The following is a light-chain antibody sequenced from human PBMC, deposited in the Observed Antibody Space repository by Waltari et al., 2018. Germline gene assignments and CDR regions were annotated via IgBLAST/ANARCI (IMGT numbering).Light chain of an antibody. V-gene: IGKV1-9*01. CDR3: QQLNEYTIT. J-gene: IGKJ5*01. Sequence: DIQLTQSPSFLSASVGDRVTITCRASQGLTSYFAWYQQKPGKAPKLLIYDISTLQSGVPSRFSGSGSGTEFTLTISSLQPEDSATYYCQQLNEYTITFGQGTRVETK. CDR2: DIS. CDR1: QGLTSY.